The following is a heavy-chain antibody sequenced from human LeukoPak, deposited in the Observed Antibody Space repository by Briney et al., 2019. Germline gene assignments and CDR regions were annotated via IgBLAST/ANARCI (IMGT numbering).Heavy chain of an antibody. Sequence: GRSLRLSCAASGFTFSSYGMHWVRQAPGKGLEWVAVISYDGSNKYYADSVKGRFTISRDNSKNTLYLQMNSLRAEDTAVYYCAREGVVVDNWFDPWGQGTLVTVSS. D-gene: IGHD2-15*01. CDR2: ISYDGSNK. CDR3: AREGVVVDNWFDP. CDR1: GFTFSSYG. V-gene: IGHV3-30*03. J-gene: IGHJ5*02.